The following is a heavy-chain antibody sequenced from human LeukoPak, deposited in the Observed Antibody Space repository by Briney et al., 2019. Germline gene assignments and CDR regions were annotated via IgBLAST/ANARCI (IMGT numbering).Heavy chain of an antibody. Sequence: SETLSLTCAVYGGSFSGYYWSWIRQPPGKGLEWIREIHHSGSTNYNTSLKSRVTISVDTSKNQSSLKLSSVTAADTAVYYCARGSTVTSTEDNWFDPWGQGTLVTVSS. CDR2: IHHSGST. D-gene: IGHD4-17*01. CDR1: GGSFSGYY. J-gene: IGHJ5*02. V-gene: IGHV4-34*01. CDR3: ARGSTVTSTEDNWFDP.